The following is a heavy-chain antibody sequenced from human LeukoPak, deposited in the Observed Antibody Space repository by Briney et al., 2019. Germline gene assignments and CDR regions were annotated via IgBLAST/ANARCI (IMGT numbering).Heavy chain of an antibody. V-gene: IGHV1-8*03. CDR2: MNPNSGNT. Sequence: ASVKVSCKASGYTFTSYDINWVRQATGQGLEWMGWMNPNSGNTGYAQKFQGRVTITRNTSISTAYMELSSLRSEDTAVYYCARSGYSSSWYRGYYYYYMDVWGKGTTVTVSS. CDR3: ARSGYSSSWYRGYYYYYMDV. CDR1: GYTFTSYD. J-gene: IGHJ6*03. D-gene: IGHD6-13*01.